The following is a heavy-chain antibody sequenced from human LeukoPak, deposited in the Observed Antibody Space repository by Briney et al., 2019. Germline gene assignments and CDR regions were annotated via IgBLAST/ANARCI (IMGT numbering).Heavy chain of an antibody. CDR1: GGSISGSNW. V-gene: IGHV4-4*02. CDR3: ARDLRSSGWSVDP. CDR2: IYHSGST. D-gene: IGHD6-19*01. J-gene: IGHJ5*02. Sequence: SETLSLTCAVSGGSISGSNWWSWVRQPPGKGLEWIGEIYHSGSTNYNPSLKSRVTISVDKSKNQFSLKLSSVTAADTAVYYCARDLRSSGWSVDPWGQGTLVTVSS.